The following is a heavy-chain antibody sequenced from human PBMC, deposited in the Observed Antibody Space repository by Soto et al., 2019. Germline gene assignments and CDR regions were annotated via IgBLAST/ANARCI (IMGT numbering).Heavy chain of an antibody. D-gene: IGHD3-3*01. Sequence: ASVKVSCKASGGTFSSYAISWVRQAPGQGLEWMGGIIPIFGTANYAQKFQGRVTITADESTSTAYMELSSLRSEDTAVYYCAGRTAGYYDFWSGYYEYYYGMDVWGQGTTVTVSS. CDR1: GGTFSSYA. J-gene: IGHJ6*02. CDR2: IIPIFGTA. CDR3: AGRTAGYYDFWSGYYEYYYGMDV. V-gene: IGHV1-69*13.